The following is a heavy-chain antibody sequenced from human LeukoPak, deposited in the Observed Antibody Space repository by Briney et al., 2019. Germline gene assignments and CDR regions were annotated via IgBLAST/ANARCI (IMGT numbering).Heavy chain of an antibody. D-gene: IGHD3-16*01. CDR3: ARVSRLDAFDI. Sequence: GGSLRLSCAVSGFTFSSYSMNWLRQAPGKGLEWVSSISSSSSYIYYADPVKSRFTISRDNAKNSLYLQMNSLRAEDTAVYYCARVSRLDAFDIWGQGTMVTVS. CDR2: ISSSSSYI. V-gene: IGHV3-21*01. CDR1: GFTFSSYS. J-gene: IGHJ3*02.